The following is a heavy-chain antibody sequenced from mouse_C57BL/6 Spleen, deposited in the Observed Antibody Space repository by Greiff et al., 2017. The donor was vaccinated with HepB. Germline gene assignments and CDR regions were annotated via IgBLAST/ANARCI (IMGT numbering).Heavy chain of an antibody. V-gene: IGHV5-15*01. CDR2: ISNLAYSI. CDR3: AREDDERYFDV. D-gene: IGHD2-3*01. Sequence: EVKLVESGGGLVQPGGSLKLSCAASGFTFSDYGMAWVRQAPRKGPEWVAFISNLAYSIYYADTVTGRFTIPRENAKNPLYLEMSSLRSEDTAMYYCAREDDERYFDVWGTGTTVTVSS. J-gene: IGHJ1*03. CDR1: GFTFSDYG.